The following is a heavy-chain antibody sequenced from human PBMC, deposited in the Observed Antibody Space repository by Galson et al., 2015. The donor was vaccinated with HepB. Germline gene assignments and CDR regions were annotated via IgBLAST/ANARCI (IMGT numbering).Heavy chain of an antibody. CDR2: INSDGSSS. D-gene: IGHD1-1*01. V-gene: IGHV3-74*01. J-gene: IGHJ4*02. CDR1: GFTFSGHW. Sequence: SLRLSCAASGFTFSGHWMHWVRQAPGKGLIWVSRINSDGSSSNYADYVKGRFTISRDDAKNTLYLQLNSLRAEDTAIYYCARGRPGTFTVLGNWGQGTLVTVSS. CDR3: ARGRPGTFTVLGN.